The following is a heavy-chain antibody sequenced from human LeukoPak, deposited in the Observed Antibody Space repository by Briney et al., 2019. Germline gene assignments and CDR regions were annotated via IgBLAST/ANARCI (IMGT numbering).Heavy chain of an antibody. J-gene: IGHJ4*02. CDR3: AKDVSGRSYAGPFDY. D-gene: IGHD3-10*01. Sequence: PGRSLRLSCAASGFIFDDYAMHWVRPAPWKGLEWVSGISWNSGSIGYADSVKGRFTISRDNAKNSLYLQMNSLRAEDTALYYCAKDVSGRSYAGPFDYWGQGTLVTVSS. CDR1: GFIFDDYA. CDR2: ISWNSGSI. V-gene: IGHV3-9*01.